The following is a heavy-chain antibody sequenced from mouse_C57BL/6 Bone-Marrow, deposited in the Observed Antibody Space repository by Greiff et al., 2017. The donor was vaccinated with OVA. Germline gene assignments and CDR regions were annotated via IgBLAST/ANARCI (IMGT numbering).Heavy chain of an antibody. CDR2: INPSNGGT. CDR1: GYTFTSYW. Sequence: QVQLKQSGTELVKPGASVKLSCKASGYTFTSYWMHWVKQRPGQGLEWIGNINPSNGGTNYNEKFKSKATLTVDKSSSTAYMPLSSLTSEDSAVYYCARRKGGGYFDVWGTGTTVTVSS. CDR3: ARRKGGGYFDV. J-gene: IGHJ1*03. V-gene: IGHV1-53*01.